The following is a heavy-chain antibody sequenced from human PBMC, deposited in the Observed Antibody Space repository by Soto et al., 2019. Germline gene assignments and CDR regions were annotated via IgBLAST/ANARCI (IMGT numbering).Heavy chain of an antibody. CDR1: GGSVSSGAYY. CDR3: ARHSGSSGYYGMDV. CDR2: ISYSGGT. V-gene: IGHV4-61*08. D-gene: IGHD1-26*01. Sequence: SETLSLTCTVSGGSVSSGAYYWTWIRQPPGKGLEWIGCISYSGGTTYNPSLKSRVTISVDTSKNQFSLKLSSVTAADTAVYYCARHSGSSGYYGMDVWGQGTTVTVSS. J-gene: IGHJ6*02.